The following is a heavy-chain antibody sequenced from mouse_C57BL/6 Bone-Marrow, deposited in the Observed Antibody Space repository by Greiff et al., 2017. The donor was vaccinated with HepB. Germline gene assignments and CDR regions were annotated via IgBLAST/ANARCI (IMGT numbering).Heavy chain of an antibody. V-gene: IGHV1-50*01. CDR3: ARWGWLPYWYFDV. D-gene: IGHD2-3*01. J-gene: IGHJ1*03. CDR2: IDPSDSYT. Sequence: VQLQQPGAELVKPGASVKLSCKASGYTFTSYWMQWVKQRPGQGLEWIGEIDPSDSYTNYNQKFKGKATLTVDTSSSTAYMQLSSLTSEDSAVYDCARWGWLPYWYFDVWGTGTTVTVSS. CDR1: GYTFTSYW.